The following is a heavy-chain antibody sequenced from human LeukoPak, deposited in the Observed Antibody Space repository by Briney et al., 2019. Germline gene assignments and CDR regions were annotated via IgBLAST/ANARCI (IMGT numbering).Heavy chain of an antibody. CDR3: ARDGPYYYDSSGYPGDYYYYGMDV. Sequence: SQTLSLTCAISGDTVSSNSAGWNWIRQSPSRGLECLGRTYYRSKWYNDYAVTVKSRITINPDTSKNQFSLQLNSVTPEDTAVYYCARDGPYYYDSSGYPGDYYYYGMDVWGQGTTVTVSS. CDR1: GDTVSSNSAG. D-gene: IGHD3-22*01. V-gene: IGHV6-1*01. J-gene: IGHJ6*02. CDR2: TYYRSKWYN.